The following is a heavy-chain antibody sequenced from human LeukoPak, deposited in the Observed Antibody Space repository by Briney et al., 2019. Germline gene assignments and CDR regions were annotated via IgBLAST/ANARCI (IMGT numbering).Heavy chain of an antibody. J-gene: IGHJ4*02. CDR2: MNLNSGGT. V-gene: IGHV1-2*02. CDR1: GGTFSSYA. CDR3: ARNKEGKSLDY. Sequence: ASVKVSCKASGGTFSSYAISWVRQAPGQGLEWMAWMNLNSGGTSYAQKFQGRVTMTRDTPISTAYMELSRLRFDDTAVYYCARNKEGKSLDYGGQGTLVTVSS.